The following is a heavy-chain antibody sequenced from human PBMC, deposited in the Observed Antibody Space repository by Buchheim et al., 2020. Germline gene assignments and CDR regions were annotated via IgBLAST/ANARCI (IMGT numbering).Heavy chain of an antibody. V-gene: IGHV3-23*01. D-gene: IGHD1-1*01. J-gene: IGHJ4*02. CDR3: AKDPSGTTGTTSIFDY. Sequence: EVQLLESGGGLVQPGGSLRLSCAASGFTFSSYAMSWVRQAPGKGLEWVSAISGSGGSTYYADSVKGRFTISRDNSQKTLYLQKNSLRAEDTAVYYCAKDPSGTTGTTSIFDYWGQGTL. CDR1: GFTFSSYA. CDR2: ISGSGGST.